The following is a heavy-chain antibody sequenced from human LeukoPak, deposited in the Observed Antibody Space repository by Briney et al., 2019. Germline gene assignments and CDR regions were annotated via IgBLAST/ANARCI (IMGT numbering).Heavy chain of an antibody. J-gene: IGHJ4*02. CDR3: AKELDSSGYCDY. CDR1: GFXFSNYD. CDR2: IRGSGGST. V-gene: IGHV3-23*01. Sequence: PGGSLRLSCAASGFXFSNYDISWVRQAPGKGLEWVSRIRGSGGSTYHADTLKGRSTISRDNSKHTLYLQMNSLRAEDTAVYYCAKELDSSGYCDYWGQGTLVTVSS. D-gene: IGHD3-22*01.